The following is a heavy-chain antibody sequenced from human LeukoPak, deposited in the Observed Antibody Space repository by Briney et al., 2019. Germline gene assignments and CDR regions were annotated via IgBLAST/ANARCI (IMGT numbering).Heavy chain of an antibody. V-gene: IGHV1-69*04. CDR3: ARADGSGRPY. Sequence: SVKVSCKASGGTFSSYAISWVRQAPGQGLEWMGRIIPIFGITNYAQKFQGRVTITADKSTSTAYMELSSLRSEDTAVYYCARADGSGRPYWGQGTLVTVSS. CDR2: IIPIFGIT. CDR1: GGTFSSYA. D-gene: IGHD3-10*01. J-gene: IGHJ4*02.